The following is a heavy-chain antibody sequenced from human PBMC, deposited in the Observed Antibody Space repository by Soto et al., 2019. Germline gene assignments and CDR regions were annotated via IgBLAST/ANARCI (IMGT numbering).Heavy chain of an antibody. D-gene: IGHD3-10*01. V-gene: IGHV1-46*01. CDR3: ARDPLNYYGSGSFHNQNYYYYGMDV. Sequence: ASVKLSWKASGYTLTSYYMHWVRQAPGEGLEWMGIINPSGGSTSYAQKFQGRVTMTRDTSTSTVYMELSSLRSEDTAVYYCARDPLNYYGSGSFHNQNYYYYGMDVWGQGTTVTVS. CDR1: GYTLTSYY. J-gene: IGHJ6*02. CDR2: INPSGGST.